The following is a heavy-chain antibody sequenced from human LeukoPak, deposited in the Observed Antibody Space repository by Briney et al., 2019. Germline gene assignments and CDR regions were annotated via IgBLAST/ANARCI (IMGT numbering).Heavy chain of an antibody. D-gene: IGHD1-26*01. J-gene: IGHJ3*01. Sequence: SETLSLTCAVYGGSFSGYYWNWIRQPPGKGLEWIGEINHSGSSNYNPSLKSRITISVDTSKNQFSLNLSSVTAADTAVYYCARASIVGAKGTRSGAFDLWGQGTMVTVSS. CDR1: GGSFSGYY. CDR2: INHSGSS. V-gene: IGHV4-34*01. CDR3: ARASIVGAKGTRSGAFDL.